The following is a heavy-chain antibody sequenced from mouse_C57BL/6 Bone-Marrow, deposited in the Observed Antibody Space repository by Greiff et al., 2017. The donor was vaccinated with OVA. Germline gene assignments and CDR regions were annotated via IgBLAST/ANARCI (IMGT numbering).Heavy chain of an antibody. Sequence: DVKLVESGGGLVQPGGSLKLSCAASGFTFSDYYMYWVRQTPEKRLEWVAYISNGGGSTYSPDTVKGRFTISRDNAKNTLYLQMSRLKSEDTAMYYCARDDYDGNWYFDVWGTGTTVTVSS. CDR2: ISNGGGST. J-gene: IGHJ1*03. V-gene: IGHV5-12*01. CDR3: ARDDYDGNWYFDV. CDR1: GFTFSDYY. D-gene: IGHD2-4*01.